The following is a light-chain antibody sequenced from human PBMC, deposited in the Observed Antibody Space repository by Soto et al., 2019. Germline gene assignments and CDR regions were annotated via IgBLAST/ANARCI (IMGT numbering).Light chain of an antibody. CDR2: GTS. CDR3: QQYNNWPLT. Sequence: EIVMTQSPATLSVSPGERATLSCRPSQSVSSNLAWYQQKPGQAPRLLIYGTSTRATGIPARFSGSGSGTEFTLTISSLQSEDFAVYYCQQYNNWPLTFGGGTKVEIE. V-gene: IGKV3-15*01. CDR1: QSVSSN. J-gene: IGKJ4*01.